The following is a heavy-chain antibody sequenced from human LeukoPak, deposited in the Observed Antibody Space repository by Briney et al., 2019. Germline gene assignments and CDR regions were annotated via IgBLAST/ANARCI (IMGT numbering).Heavy chain of an antibody. CDR1: GFTFSSYS. CDR2: ISSSSSYI. D-gene: IGHD6-13*01. J-gene: IGHJ5*02. Sequence: PGGSLRLSCAASGFTFSSYSMTWVRQAPGKGLEWVSSISSSSSYIYYADSVKGRFTISRDNAKNSLYLQMNSLRAEDTAVYYCAREVIAAAGTLNWFDPWGQGTLVTVSS. CDR3: AREVIAAAGTLNWFDP. V-gene: IGHV3-21*01.